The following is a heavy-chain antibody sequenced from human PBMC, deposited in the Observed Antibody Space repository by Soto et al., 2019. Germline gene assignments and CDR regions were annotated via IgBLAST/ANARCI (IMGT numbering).Heavy chain of an antibody. CDR1: CACMSSYY. CDR2: IYYSGST. Sequence: ETRSLTGTDACACMSSYYWSWIRQPPGKGLEWIGYIYYSGSTNYNPSLKSRVTISVDTSKNQFSLKLSSVTAADTAVYYCARDRGSGSYYSNPFDYWGQGTLVTVSS. V-gene: IGHV4-59*01. CDR3: ARDRGSGSYYSNPFDY. D-gene: IGHD3-10*01. J-gene: IGHJ4*02.